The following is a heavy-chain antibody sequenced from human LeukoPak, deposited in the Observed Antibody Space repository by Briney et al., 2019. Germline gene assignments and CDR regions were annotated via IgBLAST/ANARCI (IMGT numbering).Heavy chain of an antibody. CDR2: IHYSGST. D-gene: IGHD2-15*01. J-gene: IGHJ5*02. CDR3: ARQECNGGSCYSRAIWFDP. CDR1: GGSISGYY. Sequence: SETLSLTCTVSGGSISGYYWSWIRQPPGKGLEWIGWIHYSGSTTYNPSLKSRVAISVDTSKNQFSLKLSSVTAADTAVYYCARQECNGGSCYSRAIWFDPWGQGTLVTVSS. V-gene: IGHV4-59*08.